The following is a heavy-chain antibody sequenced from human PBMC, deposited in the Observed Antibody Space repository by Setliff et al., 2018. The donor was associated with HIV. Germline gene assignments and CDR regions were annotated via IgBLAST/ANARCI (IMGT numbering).Heavy chain of an antibody. CDR3: ARDYFTRFDY. Sequence: PSETLSLTCTVSGGSINNYFWSWIRQSPGRGLEWIGYIYYSGETNYNPSLKSRVTFSVDTSKNQFSLKLSSVTAADSAVYYCARDYFTRFDYWGQGTLVTVSS. J-gene: IGHJ4*02. CDR2: IYYSGET. V-gene: IGHV4-59*01. D-gene: IGHD3-3*01. CDR1: GGSINNYF.